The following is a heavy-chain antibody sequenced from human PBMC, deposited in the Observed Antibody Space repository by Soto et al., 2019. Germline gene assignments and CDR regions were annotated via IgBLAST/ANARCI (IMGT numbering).Heavy chain of an antibody. CDR2: ISGSGGST. V-gene: IGHV3-23*01. Sequence: EVQLLESGGGLVQPGGSLRLSCAASGFTFSSYAMSWVRQAPGKGLEWVSAISGSGGSTYYADSVKGRFTISRENPKNSLYLQMKSLRAEDTVVYYCAKDASGAPQSDWFDPWGQGTLVTVSS. D-gene: IGHD2-8*02. CDR1: GFTFSSYA. CDR3: AKDASGAPQSDWFDP. J-gene: IGHJ5*02.